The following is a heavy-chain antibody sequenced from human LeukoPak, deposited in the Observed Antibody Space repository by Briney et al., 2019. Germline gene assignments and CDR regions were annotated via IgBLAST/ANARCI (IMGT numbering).Heavy chain of an antibody. D-gene: IGHD3-10*01. V-gene: IGHV5-51*01. CDR1: GYSFTSYW. CDR3: ASGRITMVRGVSQGMDV. J-gene: IGHJ6*02. Sequence: GESLKISCKGSGYSFTSYWIGWVRQMPGKGLEWMGIIYPGDSDTRYSPSFQGQVTISADKSISTAYLQWSSLKASDTAMYYCASGRITMVRGVSQGMDVWGQGTTVTVSS. CDR2: IYPGDSDT.